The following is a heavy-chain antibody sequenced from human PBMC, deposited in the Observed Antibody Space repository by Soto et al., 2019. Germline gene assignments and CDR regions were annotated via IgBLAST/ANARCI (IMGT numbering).Heavy chain of an antibody. V-gene: IGHV3-30-3*01. CDR3: ARENSRSSPHLFQH. D-gene: IGHD2-15*01. Sequence: GGPLRLSCVASGFIFRDYAMHWARQAPGKGLEWVALISPAGTNQYYAGSAKGRFTISRDNAKNTRYLQMNSLRPEDTCLYCCARENSRSSPHLFQHWGHGTLVTVSS. CDR2: ISPAGTNQ. J-gene: IGHJ1*01. CDR1: GFIFRDYA.